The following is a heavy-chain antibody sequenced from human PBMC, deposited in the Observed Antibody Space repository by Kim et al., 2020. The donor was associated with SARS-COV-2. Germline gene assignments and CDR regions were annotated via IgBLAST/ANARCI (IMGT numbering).Heavy chain of an antibody. D-gene: IGHD3-22*01. Sequence: PSLKSRVTISGDTSKSQFSLKLSSVKAADTAVYDCARHWKSMIAGPAFDIWGQGTMVTVSS. CDR3: ARHWKSMIAGPAFDI. V-gene: IGHV4-39*01. J-gene: IGHJ3*02.